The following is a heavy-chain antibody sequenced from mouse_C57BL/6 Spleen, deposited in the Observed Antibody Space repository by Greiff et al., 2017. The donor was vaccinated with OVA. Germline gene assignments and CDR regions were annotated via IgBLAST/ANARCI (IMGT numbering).Heavy chain of an antibody. V-gene: IGHV1-77*01. CDR1: GYTFTDYY. CDR3: ARNDYDCVYAMDY. J-gene: IGHJ4*01. Sequence: QVQLQQSGAELVKPGASVKISCKASGYTFTDYYINWVKQRPGQGLEWIGKIGPGSGSTYYNEKFKGKATVTADKSSSTAYMHLSSLTSEDSAVYSCARNDYDCVYAMDYWGQGTSVTVSS. CDR2: IGPGSGST. D-gene: IGHD2-4*01.